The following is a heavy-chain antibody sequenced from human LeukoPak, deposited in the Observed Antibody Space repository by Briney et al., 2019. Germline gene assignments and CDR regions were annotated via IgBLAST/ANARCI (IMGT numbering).Heavy chain of an antibody. J-gene: IGHJ4*02. Sequence: GASVKVSCKASGYTFTSYYMHWVRQAPGQGLEWMGIINPSGGSTSYAQKFQGRVTITADKSTSTAYMELSSLRSEDTAVYYCATQKEITMIVVALDYWGQGTLVTVSS. CDR1: GYTFTSYY. D-gene: IGHD3-22*01. CDR3: ATQKEITMIVVALDY. CDR2: INPSGGST. V-gene: IGHV1-46*01.